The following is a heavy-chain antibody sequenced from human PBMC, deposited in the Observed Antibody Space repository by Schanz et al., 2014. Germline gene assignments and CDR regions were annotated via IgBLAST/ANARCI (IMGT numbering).Heavy chain of an antibody. CDR2: ISGSGGST. J-gene: IGHJ5*02. CDR1: GFTFSSYG. CDR3: AKEVGATLFHWFDP. D-gene: IGHD1-26*01. V-gene: IGHV3-23*04. Sequence: EVQLVESGGGLVQPGGSLRLSCAASGFTFSSYGMSWVRQAPGKGLEWVSAISGSGGSTYYADPVKGRLTISRDNSKNTLYLQLNSLRAEDTAVYYCAKEVGATLFHWFDPWGQGTLVTVSS.